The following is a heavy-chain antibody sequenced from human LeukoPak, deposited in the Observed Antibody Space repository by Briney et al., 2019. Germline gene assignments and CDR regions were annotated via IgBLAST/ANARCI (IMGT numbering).Heavy chain of an antibody. D-gene: IGHD6-13*01. Sequence: PGGSLRLSCAASGFTFSSYGMHWVRQAPGKGLEWVAVISYDGSNKYYADSVKGRFTISRDNSKNTLYLQMNSLRAEDTAVYYCAKDGRYSSIDYWGQGTLVTVSS. J-gene: IGHJ4*02. CDR2: ISYDGSNK. V-gene: IGHV3-30*18. CDR3: AKDGRYSSIDY. CDR1: GFTFSSYG.